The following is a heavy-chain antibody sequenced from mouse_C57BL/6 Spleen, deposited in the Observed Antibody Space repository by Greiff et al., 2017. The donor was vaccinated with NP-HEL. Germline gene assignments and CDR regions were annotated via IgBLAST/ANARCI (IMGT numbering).Heavy chain of an antibody. D-gene: IGHD3-1*01. V-gene: IGHV5-9-1*02. CDR3: TRGRLGDWYFDV. Sequence: DVMLVESGEGLVKPGGSLKLSCAASGFTFSSYAMSWVRQTPEKRLEWVAYISSGGDYIYYADTVKGRFTISRDNARNTLYLQMSSLKSEDTAMYYCTRGRLGDWYFDVWGTRTTVTVSS. J-gene: IGHJ1*03. CDR1: GFTFSSYA. CDR2: ISSGGDYI.